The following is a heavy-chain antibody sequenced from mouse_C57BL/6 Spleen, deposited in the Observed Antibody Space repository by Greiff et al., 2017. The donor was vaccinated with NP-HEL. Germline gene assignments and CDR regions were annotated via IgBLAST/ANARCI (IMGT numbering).Heavy chain of an antibody. Sequence: VKLMESGAELARPGASVKLSCKASGYTFTSYGISWVKQRTGQGLEWIGEIYPRSGNTYYNEKFKGKATLTADKSSSTAYMELRSLTSEDSAVYFCARWKRTDYFDYWGQGTTLTVSS. J-gene: IGHJ2*01. CDR1: GYTFTSYG. V-gene: IGHV1-81*01. CDR3: ARWKRTDYFDY. CDR2: IYPRSGNT.